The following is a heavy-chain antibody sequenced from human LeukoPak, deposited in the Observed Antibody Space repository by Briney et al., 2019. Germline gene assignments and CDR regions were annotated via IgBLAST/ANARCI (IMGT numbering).Heavy chain of an antibody. Sequence: PGGSLRLSCAASGFTFSSYAMHWVRQAPGKGLEYVSAISSNGGSTYYANSVKGRFTISRDNSKNTLYLQMNSLRAEDTAVYYCAREGQLVPHYFDYWGQGTLVTVSS. D-gene: IGHD6-13*01. CDR2: ISSNGGST. CDR3: AREGQLVPHYFDY. CDR1: GFTFSSYA. V-gene: IGHV3-64*01. J-gene: IGHJ4*02.